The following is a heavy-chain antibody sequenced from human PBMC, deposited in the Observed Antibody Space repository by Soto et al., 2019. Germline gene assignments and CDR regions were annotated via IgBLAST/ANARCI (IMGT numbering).Heavy chain of an antibody. V-gene: IGHV3-48*03. D-gene: IGHD2-21*02. CDR3: ASEALCGADCYFFEY. CDR1: GFTFSNSE. J-gene: IGHJ4*02. Sequence: GGSLRLSCAASGFTFSNSEMFWVRQTPGKGLEWVSKINYSGSNIYYSKSVKGRFTISRDNAKNSLSLQMNSLTDEDTAIYYCASEALCGADCYFFEYWGPGTLVTVSS. CDR2: INYSGSNI.